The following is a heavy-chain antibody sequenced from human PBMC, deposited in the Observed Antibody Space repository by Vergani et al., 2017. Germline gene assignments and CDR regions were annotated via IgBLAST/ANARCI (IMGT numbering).Heavy chain of an antibody. CDR2: INPNSGGT. CDR1: GYTFTGYY. CDR3: ARAGNYYDSSGYDPFDY. D-gene: IGHD3-22*01. Sequence: QVQLVQSGAEVKKPGASVKVSCKASGYTFTGYYMHWVRQAPGQGLEWMGWINPNSGGTNYAQKFQGRVTMTRDTSISTAYMELSRLRSDDTAVYYCARAGNYYDSSGYDPFDYWGQGTLVTVSS. V-gene: IGHV1-2*02. J-gene: IGHJ4*02.